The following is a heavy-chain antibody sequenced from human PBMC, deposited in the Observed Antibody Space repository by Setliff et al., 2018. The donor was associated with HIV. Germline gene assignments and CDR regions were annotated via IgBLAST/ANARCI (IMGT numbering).Heavy chain of an antibody. Sequence: SETLSLTCTVSGDSISSDFYWGWIRQPQGKGLEWLGSIYHSGNPYYMPSLQSRVTISVDRSNNQFSLNLNSVTAADTAVYDCARGQGCGGGCHYAFEMWGQGTMVTVSS. CDR3: ARGQGCGGGCHYAFEM. V-gene: IGHV4-38-2*02. CDR1: GDSISSDFY. J-gene: IGHJ3*02. CDR2: IYHSGNP. D-gene: IGHD2-21*02.